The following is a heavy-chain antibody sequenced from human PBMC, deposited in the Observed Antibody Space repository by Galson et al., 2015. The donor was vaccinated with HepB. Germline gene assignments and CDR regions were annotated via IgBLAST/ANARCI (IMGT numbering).Heavy chain of an antibody. V-gene: IGHV1-24*01. CDR1: GYTLTELS. Sequence: SVKVSCKVSGYTLTELSMHWVRQAPGKGLEWMGGFDPEDGETIYAQKFQGRVTMTEDTSTDTAYMELSSLRSEDTAVYYCATSIAARYYYYSGMDVWGQGTTVTVSS. J-gene: IGHJ6*02. CDR2: FDPEDGET. CDR3: ATSIAARYYYYSGMDV. D-gene: IGHD6-6*01.